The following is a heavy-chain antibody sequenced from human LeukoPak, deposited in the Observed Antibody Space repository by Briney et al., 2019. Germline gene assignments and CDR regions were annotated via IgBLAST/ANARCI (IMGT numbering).Heavy chain of an antibody. V-gene: IGHV3-48*03. CDR1: GFTFSSYE. Sequence: GGSLRLSCAASGFTFSSYEMNWVRQAPGKGLEWVSYISSSGSTIYYADSVKGRFTISRDNAKNSLYLQMNSLRAEDTAVYYCARDSASSPDFWSHYYGMDVWGQGTTVTVSS. CDR2: ISSSGSTI. J-gene: IGHJ6*02. D-gene: IGHD3-3*01. CDR3: ARDSASSPDFWSHYYGMDV.